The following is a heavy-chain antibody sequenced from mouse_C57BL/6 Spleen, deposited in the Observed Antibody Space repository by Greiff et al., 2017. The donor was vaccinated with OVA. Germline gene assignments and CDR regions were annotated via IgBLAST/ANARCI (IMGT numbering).Heavy chain of an antibody. CDR3: ARGGYPFAY. V-gene: IGHV5-17*01. J-gene: IGHJ3*01. D-gene: IGHD2-2*01. CDR1: GFTFSDYG. CDR2: ISSGSSTI. Sequence: EVQLVESGGGLVKPGGSLKLSCAASGFTFSDYGMHWVRQAPEKGLEWVAYISSGSSTIYYADTVQGRFTISRDNAKNTLFLQMTSLRSEDTAMYYCARGGYPFAYWGQGTLVTVSA.